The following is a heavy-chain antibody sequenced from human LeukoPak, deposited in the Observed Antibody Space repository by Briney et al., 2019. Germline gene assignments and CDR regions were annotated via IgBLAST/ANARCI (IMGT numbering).Heavy chain of an antibody. J-gene: IGHJ5*02. Sequence: SETLSLTCAVYGGSFSGYYWSWIRQPPGKGLEWIGYIYYSGSTNYNPSLKSRVTISVDTSKNQFSLKLSSVTAADTAVYYCARERYSSGWYGPTYNWFDPWGQGTLVTVSS. D-gene: IGHD6-19*01. V-gene: IGHV4-59*01. CDR1: GGSFSGYY. CDR3: ARERYSSGWYGPTYNWFDP. CDR2: IYYSGST.